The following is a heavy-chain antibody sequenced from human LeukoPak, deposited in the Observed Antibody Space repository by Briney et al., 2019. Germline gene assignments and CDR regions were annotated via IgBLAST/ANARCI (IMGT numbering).Heavy chain of an antibody. V-gene: IGHV3-43D*03. J-gene: IGHJ4*02. CDR1: GFIFNDYA. D-gene: IGHD6-19*01. CDR2: ISWDGGSA. Sequence: GGSLRLSCAAFGFIFNDYAMHWVRQAPGKGLEWVSLISWDGGSAYYADSVKGRFTISRDNSKTSLYLQMNSLRTEDTALYYCAKDDVAVAGIDYWGQGTLVTVSS. CDR3: AKDDVAVAGIDY.